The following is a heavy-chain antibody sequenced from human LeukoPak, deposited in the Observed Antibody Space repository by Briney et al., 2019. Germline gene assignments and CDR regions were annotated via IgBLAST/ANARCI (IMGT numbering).Heavy chain of an antibody. J-gene: IGHJ6*02. CDR1: GFTFSDYY. CDR3: ARSLMNTVRPYYYYYYGMDV. D-gene: IGHD1/OR15-1a*01. Sequence: GGSLRLSCAASGFTFSDYYMSWIRQAPGKGLEWVSYISSNGSTIYYADSVKGRFTISRDNAKNSLYLQMNSLRAEDTAVYYCARSLMNTVRPYYYYYYGMDVWGQGTTVTVSS. V-gene: IGHV3-11*01. CDR2: ISSNGSTI.